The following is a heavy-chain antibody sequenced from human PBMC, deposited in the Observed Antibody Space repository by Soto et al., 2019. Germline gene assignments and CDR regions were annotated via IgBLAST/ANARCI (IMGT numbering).Heavy chain of an antibody. CDR3: ASGCSGGSCYQAFDY. CDR1: SGSISSSNW. D-gene: IGHD2-15*01. V-gene: IGHV4-4*02. J-gene: IGHJ4*02. CDR2: IYHSGST. Sequence: QVQLQESGPGLVKPSGTLSLTCAVSSGSISSSNWWSWVRQPPGKGLEWIGEIYHSGSTNYNPSLKSRVTISVDKSKNQFSLKPSSVTAADTAVYYCASGCSGGSCYQAFDYWGQGTLVTVSS.